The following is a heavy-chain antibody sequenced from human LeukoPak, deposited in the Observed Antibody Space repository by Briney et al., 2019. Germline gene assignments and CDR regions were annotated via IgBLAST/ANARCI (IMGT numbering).Heavy chain of an antibody. CDR1: VFPFSSYA. CDR2: ISYDGSNK. Sequence: GRSLRLSCAASVFPFSSYAMHWVRQAPGKGQEWVAVISYDGSNKYYADSVKGRFTISRDNSKNTLYLQMNSLRAEDTAVYYCAREYGDYGYFDYWGQGTLVTVSS. J-gene: IGHJ4*02. CDR3: AREYGDYGYFDY. V-gene: IGHV3-30-3*01. D-gene: IGHD4-17*01.